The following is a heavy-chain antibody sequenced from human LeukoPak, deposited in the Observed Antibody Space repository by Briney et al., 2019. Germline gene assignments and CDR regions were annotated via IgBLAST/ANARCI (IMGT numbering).Heavy chain of an antibody. D-gene: IGHD5-18*01. J-gene: IGHJ4*02. CDR1: GFTFSSYG. CDR2: ISYDGSNK. V-gene: IGHV3-30*03. Sequence: GRSLRLSCAASGFTFSSYGMHWVRQAPGEGLEWVAVISYDGSNKYYADSVKGRFTISRDNSKNTLYLQMNSLRAEDTAVYYCTAGGGTAMVIDYWGQGTLVTVSS. CDR3: TAGGGTAMVIDY.